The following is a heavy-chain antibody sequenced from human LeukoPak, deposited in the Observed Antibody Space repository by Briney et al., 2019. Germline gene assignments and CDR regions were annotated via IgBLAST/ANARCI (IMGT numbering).Heavy chain of an antibody. CDR2: INHSGST. CDR3: ARDRRVGNSGSYFRWFDP. D-gene: IGHD1-26*01. CDR1: GGAFSVYY. Sequence: PSEALSLTCAVYGGAFSVYYWSWIRQPPGKGLEWIGEINHSGSTNYNPSLKSRVTISVDTSKNQFSLKLSSVTAADTAVYYCARDRRVGNSGSYFRWFDPWGQGTLVTVSS. J-gene: IGHJ5*02. V-gene: IGHV4-34*01.